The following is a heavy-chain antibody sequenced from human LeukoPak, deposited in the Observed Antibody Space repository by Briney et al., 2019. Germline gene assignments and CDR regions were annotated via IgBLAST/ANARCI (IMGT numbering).Heavy chain of an antibody. J-gene: IGHJ6*03. Sequence: ASVKVSCKASGYTFTTYYIHWVRQAPGQGLEWMGIIDPSGGYTTYAQKFQGRVTMTRDTSTSTVYMELSSLRSDDTAVYYCARVSMHPWSVYYYYYMDVWGKGTTVTVSS. CDR1: GYTFTTYY. D-gene: IGHD2-21*01. CDR3: ARVSMHPWSVYYYYYMDV. V-gene: IGHV1-46*01. CDR2: IDPSGGYT.